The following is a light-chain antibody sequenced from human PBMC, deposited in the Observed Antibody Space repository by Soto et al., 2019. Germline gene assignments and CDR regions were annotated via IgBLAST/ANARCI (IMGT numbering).Light chain of an antibody. V-gene: IGLV1-51*01. Sequence: QSVLTQPPSVSAAPGQKVTISCSGSSSNIVNNYVSWYQQLPGAAPKLLIDDNDKRPSGIPDRFSGSKSGTSATLGITGLQTGDEADYFCGTWDSSLSVVVFGGGTKVTVL. CDR1: SSNIVNNY. J-gene: IGLJ2*01. CDR3: GTWDSSLSVVV. CDR2: DND.